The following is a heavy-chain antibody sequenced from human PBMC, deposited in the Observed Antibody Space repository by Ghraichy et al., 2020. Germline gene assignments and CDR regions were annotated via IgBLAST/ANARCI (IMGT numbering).Heavy chain of an antibody. CDR1: GFTFSGYS. Sequence: LSLTCVGSGFTFSGYSLNWVRQSPGKGLEWVSHISSSSRTIFYADSVKGRFTVSRDNAQNSLYLQMNSLRNEDTAVYYCARPSALVRFYYYDGLDVWGQGTTVTVSS. CDR2: ISSSSRTI. CDR3: ARPSALVRFYYYDGLDV. V-gene: IGHV3-48*02. J-gene: IGHJ6*02. D-gene: IGHD6-13*01.